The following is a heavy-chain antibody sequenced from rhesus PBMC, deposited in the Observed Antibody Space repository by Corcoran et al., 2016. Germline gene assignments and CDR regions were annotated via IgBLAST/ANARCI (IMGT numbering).Heavy chain of an antibody. D-gene: IGHD4-29*01. CDR2: IGVSGGT. J-gene: IGHJ5-1*01. Sequence: QVQLQESGPGLVTPSETLTLPVAVSGGSLRGYYWNWIRHPPGRGLEWIGNIGVSGGTYYNPSLKSRVTIATDTSKNQFSLRLTSVTAADTAVYYCARRTTVLNRLDVWGAGLLVTVSS. CDR1: GGSLRGYY. V-gene: IGHV4-165*02. CDR3: ARRTTVLNRLDV.